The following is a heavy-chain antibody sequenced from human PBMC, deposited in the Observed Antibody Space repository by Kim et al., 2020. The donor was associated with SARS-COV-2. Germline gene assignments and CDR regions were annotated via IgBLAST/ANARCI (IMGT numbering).Heavy chain of an antibody. CDR3: ARTEHSSGGKSDFDY. Sequence: VSVRSRITINPDTSKNQFSLQLNSVTPEDTAVYYCARTEHSSGGKSDFDYWGQGTLVSVSS. D-gene: IGHD2-15*01. J-gene: IGHJ4*02. V-gene: IGHV6-1*01.